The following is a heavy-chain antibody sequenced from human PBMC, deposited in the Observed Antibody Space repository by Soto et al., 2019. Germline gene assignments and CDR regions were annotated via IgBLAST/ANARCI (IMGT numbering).Heavy chain of an antibody. CDR1: GFPFSASG. CDR2: ISDDRKTR. J-gene: IGHJ6*01. D-gene: IGHD6-19*01. Sequence: WGSLRLSCACSGFPFSASGFHWVRQAPGMGLDSLPVISDDRKTRYYADSVKGRFTISRDNSKETLYLQLTSLRPEDMAVYFCATAKGWLRAGGSQQYYFYTVDGWGRGTTVTVSS. CDR3: ATAKGWLRAGGSQQYYFYTVDG. V-gene: IGHV3-30*04.